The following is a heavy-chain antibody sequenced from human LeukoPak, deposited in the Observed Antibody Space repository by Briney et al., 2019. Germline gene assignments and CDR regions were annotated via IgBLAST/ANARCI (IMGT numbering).Heavy chain of an antibody. CDR1: GYTFTSYG. D-gene: IGHD3-10*01. J-gene: IGHJ4*02. Sequence: GASVKVSCKASGYTFTSYGISWVRQAPGQGLEWMGRIIPILGIANYAQKFQGRVTITADKSTSTAYMELSSLRSEDTAVYYCARQGYGSGSYYPLDYWGQGTLVTVSS. V-gene: IGHV1-69*04. CDR3: ARQGYGSGSYYPLDY. CDR2: IIPILGIA.